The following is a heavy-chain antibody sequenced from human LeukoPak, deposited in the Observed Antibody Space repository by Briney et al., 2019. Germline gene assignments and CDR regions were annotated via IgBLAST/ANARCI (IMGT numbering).Heavy chain of an antibody. CDR1: GVSISTYY. CDR2: IDYSGNT. CDR3: ARWYYDSSGYRYFDY. Sequence: SETLSLTCTVSGVSISTYYWTLIRQPPGKGLEWIGNIDYSGNTKYNPSLKSRVTISVDTSKNHFSLKLSSVTAADTAVYYCARWYYDSSGYRYFDYWGQGTLVIVSS. V-gene: IGHV4-59*12. J-gene: IGHJ4*02. D-gene: IGHD3-22*01.